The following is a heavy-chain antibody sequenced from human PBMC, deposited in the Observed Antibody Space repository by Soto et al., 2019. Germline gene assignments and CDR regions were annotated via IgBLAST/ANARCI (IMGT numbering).Heavy chain of an antibody. CDR1: GFNFDNYG. J-gene: IGHJ4*02. D-gene: IGHD1-7*01. Sequence: SQRLPCQASGFNFDNYGVHRVRQAHDKGLEWVAVITYDGSFQYYADSVKGRFTISRDNSKNTLFLHLNTLKPEDTAVYHCAKDRVGGTFYTPLGFWGQGTLVTVSS. V-gene: IGHV3-30*18. CDR3: AKDRVGGTFYTPLGF. CDR2: ITYDGSFQ.